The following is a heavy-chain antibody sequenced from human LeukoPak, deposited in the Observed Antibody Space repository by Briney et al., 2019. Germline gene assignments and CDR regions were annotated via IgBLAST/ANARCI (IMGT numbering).Heavy chain of an antibody. V-gene: IGHV3-30*02. CDR1: GFTFNSYA. J-gene: IGHJ6*03. CDR3: AKITVPAALRLYYMDV. CDR2: IRYDGSNK. D-gene: IGHD2-2*01. Sequence: PGESLRLSCAASGFTFNSYAFNWVRQAPGKGLEWVAFIRYDGSNKYYADSVKGRFTISRDNSKNTLYLQMNSLRAEDTAVYYCAKITVPAALRLYYMDVWGKGTTVTISS.